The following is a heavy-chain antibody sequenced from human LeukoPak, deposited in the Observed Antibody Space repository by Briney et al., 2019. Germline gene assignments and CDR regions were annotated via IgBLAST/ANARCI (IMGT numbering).Heavy chain of an antibody. Sequence: ASVKVSCKASGYTFTSYGINWVRQATGQGLEWMGWMNPNSGNTGYAQKFQGRVTITRNTSISTAYMELSSLRSEDTAVYYCARANVSGSWYYYYYYMDVWGKGTTVTVSS. CDR1: GYTFTSYG. D-gene: IGHD6-13*01. V-gene: IGHV1-8*03. J-gene: IGHJ6*03. CDR2: MNPNSGNT. CDR3: ARANVSGSWYYYYYYMDV.